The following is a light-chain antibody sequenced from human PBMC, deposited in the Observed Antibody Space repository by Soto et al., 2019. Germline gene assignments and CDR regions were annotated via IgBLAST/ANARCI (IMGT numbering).Light chain of an antibody. CDR3: QQYYSTPPT. CDR1: QSLLYTSNNKNY. Sequence: DIVMTQSPDSLAVSLGERATINCKSSQSLLYTSNNKNYLAWYQQKPRQPPNLLIYWAYTRESGVPDRFTGSGSGTDFTLTISSLQAADVAVYYCQQYYSTPPTFGQGTKLEIK. J-gene: IGKJ2*01. V-gene: IGKV4-1*01. CDR2: WAY.